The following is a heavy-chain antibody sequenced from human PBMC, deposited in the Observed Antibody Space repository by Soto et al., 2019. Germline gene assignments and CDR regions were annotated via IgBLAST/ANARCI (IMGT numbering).Heavy chain of an antibody. CDR1: GFPFSSYA. J-gene: IGHJ3*01. CDR3: ARPYSGGPNDPFEV. CDR2: ISGSGGRT. D-gene: IGHD1-26*01. V-gene: IGHV3-23*01. Sequence: PGGSLRLSCVASGFPFSSYAMSWVRQTPGKGLEWVSGISGSGGRTYYADSVKGRFTISRDNSNNTLSLQMHILRVEDTAMYYCARPYSGGPNDPFEVWGQGTMVTVSS.